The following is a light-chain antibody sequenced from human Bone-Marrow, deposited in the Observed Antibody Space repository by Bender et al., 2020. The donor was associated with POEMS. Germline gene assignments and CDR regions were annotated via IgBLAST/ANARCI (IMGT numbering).Light chain of an antibody. J-gene: IGLJ3*02. CDR1: SSKFGSYP. Sequence: QSVLTQPPSASGTPGQRVTISCSGSSSKFGSYPVNWYQQLPGAAPKLVIFNNSQRPSGVPDRFSGSTSGTSASLAISGRLPDDEADFYCATWDDSLNGWVFGGGTKLTVL. V-gene: IGLV1-44*01. CDR3: ATWDDSLNGWV. CDR2: NNS.